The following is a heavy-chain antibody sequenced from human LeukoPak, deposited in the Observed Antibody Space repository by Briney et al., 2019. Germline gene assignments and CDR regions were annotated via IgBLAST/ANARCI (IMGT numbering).Heavy chain of an antibody. D-gene: IGHD5-18*01. J-gene: IGHJ4*02. Sequence: GGSLRLSCAASGFTFSSYGMHWVRQAPGKGLEWVAVISYGGSNKYYADSVKGRFTISRDNSKNTLYLQMNSLRAEDTAVYYCATQGRYSYGNYYFDYWGQGTLVTVSS. V-gene: IGHV3-30*03. CDR2: ISYGGSNK. CDR3: ATQGRYSYGNYYFDY. CDR1: GFTFSSYG.